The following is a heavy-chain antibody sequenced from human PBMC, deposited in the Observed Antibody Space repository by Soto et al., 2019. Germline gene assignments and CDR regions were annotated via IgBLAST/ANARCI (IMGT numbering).Heavy chain of an antibody. CDR2: IYYSGST. V-gene: IGHV4-59*08. D-gene: IGHD1-1*01. J-gene: IGHJ4*02. CDR1: GGSISSYY. Sequence: SLTCTVSGGSISSYYWSWIRQPPGKGLEWIGYIYYSGSTNYNPSLKSRVTISVDTSKNQFSLKLSSVTAADTAVYYCASTIIQWGTLDYWGQGTLVTVSS. CDR3: ASTIIQWGTLDY.